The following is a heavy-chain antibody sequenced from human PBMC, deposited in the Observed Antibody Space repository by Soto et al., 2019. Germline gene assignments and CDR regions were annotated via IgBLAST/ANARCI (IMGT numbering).Heavy chain of an antibody. J-gene: IGHJ4*02. Sequence: GGSLRLSCAASGFTFSSYWLHWVRQAPGKGLVWVSGINTDGGSADYADSVKGRFIISRDNAKNTLYLQMNSLRAEDTAVYYCARGVSYYYDSSGSPFDYWGQGTLVTVSS. V-gene: IGHV3-74*01. D-gene: IGHD3-22*01. CDR2: INTDGGSA. CDR3: ARGVSYYYDSSGSPFDY. CDR1: GFTFSSYW.